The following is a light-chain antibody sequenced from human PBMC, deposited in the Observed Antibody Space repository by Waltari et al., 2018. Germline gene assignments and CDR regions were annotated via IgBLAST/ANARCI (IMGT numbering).Light chain of an antibody. V-gene: IGLV2-14*03. CDR1: TSGLGGYNY. CDR3: SSFTRSSTWV. J-gene: IGLJ3*02. Sequence: QSALTQPASVSGSPGQSITIPCTGTTSGLGGYNYVSWYQQHPGKAPNLMIYDVSSRPSGISSRFSGSKFGNTASLTLSGLQPEDEADYYCSSFTRSSTWVFGGGTKLTVL. CDR2: DVS.